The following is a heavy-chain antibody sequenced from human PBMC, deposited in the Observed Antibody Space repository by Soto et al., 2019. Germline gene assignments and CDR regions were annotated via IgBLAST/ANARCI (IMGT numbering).Heavy chain of an antibody. Sequence: GASVKVSCKASGGTFSSYAISWVRQAPGQGLEWMGGIIPIFGTANYAQKFQGRVTITADESTSTAYMELSSLRSEDTAVYYCARDLYDSTLYYGMDVWGQGTTVTVSS. CDR3: ARDLYDSTLYYGMDV. V-gene: IGHV1-69*13. CDR2: IIPIFGTA. D-gene: IGHD3-22*01. CDR1: GGTFSSYA. J-gene: IGHJ6*02.